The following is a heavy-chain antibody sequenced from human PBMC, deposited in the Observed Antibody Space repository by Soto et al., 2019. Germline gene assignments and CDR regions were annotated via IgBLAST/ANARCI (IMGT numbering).Heavy chain of an antibody. CDR3: ARAWVTSGTMVRGLQYYGMDV. CDR2: IYPVDSDT. CDR1: GYSFTSYW. J-gene: IGHJ6*02. D-gene: IGHD3-10*01. Sequence: PGESLKISCKGSGYSFTSYWIGWVRQMLGKGLEWMGIIYPVDSDTRYSPSFQGQVTISSAKSISTAYLPWSILKASHTAMYYCARAWVTSGTMVRGLQYYGMDVWRQATTVTVCS. V-gene: IGHV5-51*01.